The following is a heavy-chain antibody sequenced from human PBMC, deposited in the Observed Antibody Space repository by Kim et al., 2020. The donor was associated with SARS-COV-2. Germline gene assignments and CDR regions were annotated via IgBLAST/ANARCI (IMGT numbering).Heavy chain of an antibody. Sequence: NYNPSLKSRVTIAVDTSKNHFSLKRSSVTAADTAVYYCARVSEEIPLVDYWGQGTLVTVSS. J-gene: IGHJ4*02. CDR3: ARVSEEIPLVDY. V-gene: IGHV4-61*03.